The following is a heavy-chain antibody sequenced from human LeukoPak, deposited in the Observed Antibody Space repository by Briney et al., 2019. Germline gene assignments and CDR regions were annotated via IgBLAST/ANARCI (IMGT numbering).Heavy chain of an antibody. CDR1: GFTVSSNY. J-gene: IGHJ6*03. Sequence: GGSLRLSCAASGFTVSSNYMSWVRQAPGKGLEWVSVIYSGGSTYYADSVKGRFTISRDNSKNTLYLQMNSLRAEDTAVYYCTKMLFEYYYGSGSYLSYYYYMDVWGKGTTVTVSS. CDR3: TKMLFEYYYGSGSYLSYYYYMDV. CDR2: IYSGGST. D-gene: IGHD3-10*01. V-gene: IGHV3-53*01.